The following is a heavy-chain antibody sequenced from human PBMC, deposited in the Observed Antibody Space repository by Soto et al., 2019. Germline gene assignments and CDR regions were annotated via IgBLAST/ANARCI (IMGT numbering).Heavy chain of an antibody. J-gene: IGHJ3*02. CDR1: GYTFTSYG. V-gene: IGHV1-18*01. CDR3: ASGGYCSSTSCRGNAFDI. CDR2: ISAYNGNT. D-gene: IGHD2-2*01. Sequence: ASVKVSCKASGYTFTSYGIGWGRQAPGQGLEWMGWISAYNGNTNYAQKLQGRVTMTTDTSTSTAYMELRSLRSDDTAVYYCASGGYCSSTSCRGNAFDIWGQGTMVTVS.